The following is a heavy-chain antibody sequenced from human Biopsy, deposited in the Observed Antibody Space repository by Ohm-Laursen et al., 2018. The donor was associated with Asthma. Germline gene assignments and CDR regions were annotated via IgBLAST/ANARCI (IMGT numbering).Heavy chain of an antibody. D-gene: IGHD1-26*01. CDR2: ISFDGSNK. Sequence: SLRLSCAASGITLSSFSMHWVRQAPGKGLDWVAVISFDGSNKNYTDSVKGRFTISRDNSRNTLHLQMNSLRAEDTAVYYCAKDVFPGWELRRGPDYWGQGTLVTVSS. V-gene: IGHV3-30*18. CDR1: GITLSSFS. J-gene: IGHJ4*02. CDR3: AKDVFPGWELRRGPDY.